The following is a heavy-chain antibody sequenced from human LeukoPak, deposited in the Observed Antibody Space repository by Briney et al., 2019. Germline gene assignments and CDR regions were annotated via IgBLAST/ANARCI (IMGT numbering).Heavy chain of an antibody. CDR1: GYTFTSYG. V-gene: IGHV1-18*01. CDR2: ISAYNGNT. Sequence: ASVKVSCKASGYTFTSYGISWVRQAPGQGLEWMGWISAYNGNTNYAQTLQGRVTMTTGTSTSTAYMELRSLRSDDTAVYYCARAKYYDFWSGYSDYWGQGTLVTVSS. CDR3: ARAKYYDFWSGYSDY. D-gene: IGHD3-3*01. J-gene: IGHJ4*02.